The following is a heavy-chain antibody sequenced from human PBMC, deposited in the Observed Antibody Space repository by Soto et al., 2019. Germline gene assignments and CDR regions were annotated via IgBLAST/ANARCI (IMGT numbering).Heavy chain of an antibody. J-gene: IGHJ4*02. CDR3: ARRGSASYWIDY. D-gene: IGHD3-10*01. CDR2: IHYSGTT. CDR1: GGSISSSDYY. V-gene: IGHV4-39*01. Sequence: SLTCSASGGSISSSDYYWGWIRQPPGKGLEWIGSIHYSGTTYYNPSLKSRVTISVDTSKNQFSLKLTSVTAADTAVYYCARRGSASYWIDYWGQGTLVTVSS.